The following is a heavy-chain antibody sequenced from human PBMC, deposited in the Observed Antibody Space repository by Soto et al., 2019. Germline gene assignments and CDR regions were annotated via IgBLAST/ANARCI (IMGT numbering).Heavy chain of an antibody. CDR1: GFTLTRSA. V-gene: IGHV3-21*01. CDR2: ISSGSSGT. CDR3: AGGEXPFH. Sequence: GGSLRLSCAGSGFTLTRSAVTWVRQSPGKGLEWVSAISSGSSGTYYADSVKGRFTISRDNAKNSLYLQMNSLRAEDTAVYYCAGGEXPFHWGQGTLVTVSS. J-gene: IGHJ4*02. D-gene: IGHD3-10*01.